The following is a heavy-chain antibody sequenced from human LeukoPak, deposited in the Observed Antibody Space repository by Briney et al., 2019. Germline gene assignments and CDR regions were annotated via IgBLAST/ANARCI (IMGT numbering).Heavy chain of an antibody. CDR1: GFTFSSYA. J-gene: IGHJ4*02. Sequence: GGSLRLSCAASGFTFSSYAMSWVRQAPGKGLEWVSAISGSGGSTYYADSVKGRFTISRDDSKNTLYLQMNSLRAEDTAVYYCAKGTYYDILTGYQYQGIFDYWGQGTLITVSS. CDR2: ISGSGGST. D-gene: IGHD3-9*01. V-gene: IGHV3-23*01. CDR3: AKGTYYDILTGYQYQGIFDY.